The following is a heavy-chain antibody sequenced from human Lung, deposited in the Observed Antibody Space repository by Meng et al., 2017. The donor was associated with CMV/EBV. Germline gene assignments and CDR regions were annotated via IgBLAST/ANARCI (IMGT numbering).Heavy chain of an antibody. CDR1: GFTFSGYW. CDR3: GRMPPGAIDNGFDF. J-gene: IGHJ3*01. D-gene: IGHD2-2*01. Sequence: GESLKISCAASGFTFSGYWMHWVRQAPGKGLVWVSRINTDGSLTNHADSVKGRFTISRDNVRNTLYLQMNSLRVEDTAVYYCGRMPPGAIDNGFDFWGQGTMVXVSS. CDR2: INTDGSLT. V-gene: IGHV3-74*01.